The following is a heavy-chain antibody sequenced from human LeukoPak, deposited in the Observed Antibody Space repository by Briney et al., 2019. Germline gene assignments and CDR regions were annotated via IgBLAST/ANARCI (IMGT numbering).Heavy chain of an antibody. CDR3: ATKYTVTSNFDY. V-gene: IGHV3-9*01. D-gene: IGHD4-17*01. CDR1: GFTFDDYA. CDR2: ISWNSGSI. J-gene: IGHJ4*02. Sequence: GRSLRLSCAASGFTFDDYAMHWVRQAPGKGLEWVSGISWNSGSIGYADSVKGRFTISRDNAKNSLYLQMNSLRAEDTAVYYCATKYTVTSNFDYWGQGTLVTVSS.